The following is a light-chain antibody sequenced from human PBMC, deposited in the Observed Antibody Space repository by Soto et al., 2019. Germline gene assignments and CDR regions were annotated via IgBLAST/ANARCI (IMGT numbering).Light chain of an antibody. CDR1: QVIGSRY. V-gene: IGKV3-20*01. J-gene: IGKJ1*01. CDR2: GAS. Sequence: EIVMTQSPGTLSLSPGERATISCRASQVIGSRYLAWYHQKSGQAPRLLIYGASSRATGIPDRFSGSGSGTDFTLTISRLEPEDFGVYYCQQFGSSPPWTFGQGTKVEIK. CDR3: QQFGSSPPWT.